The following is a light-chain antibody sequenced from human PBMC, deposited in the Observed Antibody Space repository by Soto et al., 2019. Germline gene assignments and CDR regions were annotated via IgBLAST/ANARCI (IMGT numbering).Light chain of an antibody. J-gene: IGKJ1*01. V-gene: IGKV3-15*01. Sequence: EIVLTQSPCTLSFSPGERVTLSCRASQSVSSNYLAWYQQKPGLAPRLLIYEASTRATGVPARFSGSGSGTEFTLTISSLQSEDFAVYYCQQHNVWPATFGQGTKVDIK. CDR3: QQHNVWPAT. CDR2: EAS. CDR1: QSVSSN.